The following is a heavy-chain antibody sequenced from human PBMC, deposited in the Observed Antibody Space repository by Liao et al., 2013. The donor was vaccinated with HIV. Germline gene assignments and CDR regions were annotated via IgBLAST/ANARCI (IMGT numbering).Heavy chain of an antibody. CDR3: ARTVFYDFWSGPVDGYFDS. Sequence: QVQLQESGPGLVKPSETLSLTCTVSGGSISSYCWSWIRQPAGKGLEWIGRFYSSESINYNPSLKGRVTMSVDAAMNHLSLKLTSVTAADSAVYYCARTVFYDFWSGPVDGYFDSWGQGILVTVSS. CDR1: GGSISSYC. J-gene: IGHJ4*02. V-gene: IGHV4-4*07. CDR2: FYSSESI. D-gene: IGHD3-3*01.